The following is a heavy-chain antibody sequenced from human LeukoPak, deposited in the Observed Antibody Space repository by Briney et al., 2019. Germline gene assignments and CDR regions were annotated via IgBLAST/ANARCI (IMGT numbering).Heavy chain of an antibody. CDR2: IKQDGSEK. V-gene: IGHV3-7*01. CDR3: ARVYYYDSGSRWGDYFDY. Sequence: GGSLRLSCAASGFTFSGSALHWVRQAPGKGLEWVANIKQDGSEKYYVDSVKGRFTISRDNAKNSLYLQMNSLRAEDTAVYYCARVYYYDSGSRWGDYFDYWGQGTLVTVSS. D-gene: IGHD3-10*01. CDR1: GFTFSGSA. J-gene: IGHJ4*02.